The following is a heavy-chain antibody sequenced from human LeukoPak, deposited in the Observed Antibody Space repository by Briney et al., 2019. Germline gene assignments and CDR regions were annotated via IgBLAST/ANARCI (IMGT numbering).Heavy chain of an antibody. Sequence: PGGSLRLSCAASGFTFSSNWMHWVRQAPGKGLEWVSAISSNSNYIYYADSVKGRFTISRDNAKNLVFLQMNSLRAEDTALYYCATDSSGWYWGQGTLVTVSS. CDR3: ATDSSGWY. D-gene: IGHD6-19*01. V-gene: IGHV3-21*01. CDR2: ISSNSNYI. J-gene: IGHJ4*02. CDR1: GFTFSSNW.